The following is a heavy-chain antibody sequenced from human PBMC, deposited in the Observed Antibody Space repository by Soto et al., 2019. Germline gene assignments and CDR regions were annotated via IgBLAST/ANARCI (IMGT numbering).Heavy chain of an antibody. CDR2: ISSSSSYI. V-gene: IGHV3-21*01. Sequence: EVQLVESGGGLVKPGGSLRLSCAASGFTFSSYSMNWVRQAPGKGLEWVSSISSSSSYIYYADSVKGRFTISRDNAKNSLYLQMNSLRAEDTALYYCARDASYYDFWSGYHPAGIENGMDVWGQGTTVTVSS. CDR3: ARDASYYDFWSGYHPAGIENGMDV. D-gene: IGHD3-3*01. J-gene: IGHJ6*02. CDR1: GFTFSSYS.